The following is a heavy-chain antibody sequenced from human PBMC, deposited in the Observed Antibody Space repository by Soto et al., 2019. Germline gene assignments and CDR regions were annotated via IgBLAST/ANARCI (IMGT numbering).Heavy chain of an antibody. CDR1: GFTFGDYA. CDR2: IRSKAYGGTT. CDR3: TRASRIAARPNWFDP. J-gene: IGHJ5*02. V-gene: IGHV3-49*03. Sequence: GGSLRLSCTASGFTFGDYAMSWFRQAPGKGLEWVGFIRSKAYGGTTEYAPSVKGRFTISRDDSKSIAYLQMNSLKTEDTAVYYCTRASRIAARPNWFDPWGQGTLVTVSS. D-gene: IGHD6-6*01.